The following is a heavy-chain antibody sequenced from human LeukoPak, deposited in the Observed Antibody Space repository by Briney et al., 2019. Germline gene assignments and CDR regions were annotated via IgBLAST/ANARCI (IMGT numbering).Heavy chain of an antibody. CDR3: TRVTTVAASDFDY. J-gene: IGHJ4*02. V-gene: IGHV3-73*01. Sequence: GGSLRLSCAASGFTFSGSAIHWVRQAPGKGLEWVGRIRSKADNYATEYAASVKGRFIISRDDSKNTTFLQMNSLKTEDTAVYYCTRVTTVAASDFDYWDQGTQVTVSA. D-gene: IGHD6-19*01. CDR1: GFTFSGSA. CDR2: IRSKADNYAT.